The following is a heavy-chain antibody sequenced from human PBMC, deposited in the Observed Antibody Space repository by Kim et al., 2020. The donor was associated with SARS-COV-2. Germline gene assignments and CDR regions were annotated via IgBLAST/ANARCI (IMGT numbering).Heavy chain of an antibody. V-gene: IGHV3-30*02. J-gene: IGHJ1*01. Sequence: DSVKGRFTISRDNSKNTLYLQMNSLRAEDTAVYYCAKDQWVVVTAKYFQHWGQGTLVTVSS. CDR3: AKDQWVVVTAKYFQH. D-gene: IGHD2-21*02.